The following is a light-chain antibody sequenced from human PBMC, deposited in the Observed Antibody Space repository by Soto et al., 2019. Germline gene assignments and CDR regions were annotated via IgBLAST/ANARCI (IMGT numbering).Light chain of an antibody. J-gene: IGLJ1*01. CDR3: TSYTTSTTYV. CDR2: DVS. V-gene: IGLV2-14*03. CDR1: SSDVGRYNF. Sequence: ALTQPASVSGSPGQSITVSCIGTSSDVGRYNFVSWYQQHPGKAPKLVIYDVSNRPSGVSNRFSGSKSGNTASLTISGLQAEDEADYYCTSYTTSTTYVFGTGTKVTVL.